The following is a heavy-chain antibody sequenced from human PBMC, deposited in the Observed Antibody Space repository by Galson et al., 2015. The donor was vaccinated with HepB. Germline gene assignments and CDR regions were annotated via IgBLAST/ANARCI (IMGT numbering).Heavy chain of an antibody. D-gene: IGHD3-22*01. J-gene: IGHJ4*02. V-gene: IGHV3-23*01. CDR3: AKIADDTSPSHDY. CDR1: GFTFSNYA. CDR2: ISGSGFST. Sequence: SLRLSCAASGFTFSNYAMNWVRQAPGKGLEWVPAISGSGFSTYYADSVKGRFTISRDNSKNTLYLQMNSLRAEDTAVYYCAKIADDTSPSHDYWGQGTLLTVSS.